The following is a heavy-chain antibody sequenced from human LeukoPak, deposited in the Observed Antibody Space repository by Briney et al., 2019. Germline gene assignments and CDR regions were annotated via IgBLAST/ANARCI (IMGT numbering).Heavy chain of an antibody. V-gene: IGHV3-21*01. CDR3: ARQKAPQYCSGTSCSDNWFDP. CDR2: ISSSSSYI. CDR1: GFTFSSYS. D-gene: IGHD2-2*01. J-gene: IGHJ5*02. Sequence: GGSLGLSCAASGFTFSSYSMNWVRQAPGKGLEWVSSISSSSSYIYYADSVKGRLTISRDNAKNSLYLQMNSLRAEDTAVYYCARQKAPQYCSGTSCSDNWFDPWGQGTLVTVSS.